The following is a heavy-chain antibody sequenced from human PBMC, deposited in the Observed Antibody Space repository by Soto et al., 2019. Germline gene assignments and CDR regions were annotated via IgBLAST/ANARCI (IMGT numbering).Heavy chain of an antibody. CDR1: GFTFIGHY. V-gene: IGHV1-2*02. D-gene: IGHD7-27*01. CDR2: INPNVGGGT. CDR3: AGSRTGALDY. J-gene: IGHJ4*02. Sequence: QVQVVQSGAGVKKPGASVNLSCKASGFTFIGHYIHWVRQAPGQGLKWVGWINPNVGGGTVYAQMFQGGVTMTADTSTNIASMDPASLRGDDTAVYYCAGSRTGALDYWGPGALVTVSS.